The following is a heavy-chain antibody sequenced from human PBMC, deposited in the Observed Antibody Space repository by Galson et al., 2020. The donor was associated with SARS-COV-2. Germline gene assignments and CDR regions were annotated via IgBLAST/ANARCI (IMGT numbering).Heavy chain of an antibody. CDR1: GFTFSAYW. CDR2: IDSDGGST. CDR3: ARRRDRVESGAFYASDAVDI. V-gene: IGHV3-74*01. D-gene: IGHD2-15*01. Sequence: GGSLRLSCSASGFTFSAYWMHWVRQAPGKGLVWVSRIDSDGGSTTYADSVKGRFTISRDNAKNTLYLQMDKLRAEDTALYYCARRRDRVESGAFYASDAVDIWGQGTMVTVSS. J-gene: IGHJ3*02.